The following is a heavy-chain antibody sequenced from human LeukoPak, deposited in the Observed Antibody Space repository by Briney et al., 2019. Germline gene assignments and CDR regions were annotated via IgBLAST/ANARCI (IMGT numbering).Heavy chain of an antibody. CDR3: ARDKDSSGWYGYYYYYGMDV. J-gene: IGHJ6*02. D-gene: IGHD6-19*01. CDR2: ISAYNGNT. V-gene: IGHV1-18*01. Sequence: RASVKVSCKASGYTFTSYGISWVRQAPGQGPEWMGWISAYNGNTNYAQKLQGRVTMTTDTSTSTAYMELRSLRSDDTAVYYCARDKDSSGWYGYYYYYGMDVWGQGTTVTVSS. CDR1: GYTFTSYG.